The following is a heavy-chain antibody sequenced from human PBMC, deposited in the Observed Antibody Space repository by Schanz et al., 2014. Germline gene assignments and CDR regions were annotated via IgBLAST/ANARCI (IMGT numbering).Heavy chain of an antibody. D-gene: IGHD3-3*01. CDR1: GASISSVYW. V-gene: IGHV4-4*02. Sequence: QVQLQESGPGLVKPSGTLSLTCTVSGASISSVYWWSWVRQSPGTGLEWIGYVYNNGRTYYNPSLKSRVAISVDTSKNQFSLKLTSMTAADTAVYYCARVVGGAEWLLYDDYYYNLDVWGQGTTVTVSS. CDR3: ARVVGGAEWLLYDDYYYNLDV. J-gene: IGHJ6*02. CDR2: VYNNGRT.